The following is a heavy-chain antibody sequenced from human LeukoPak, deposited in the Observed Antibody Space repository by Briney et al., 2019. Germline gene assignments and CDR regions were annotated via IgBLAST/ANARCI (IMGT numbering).Heavy chain of an antibody. CDR2: IYYSGST. V-gene: IGHV4-39*07. J-gene: IGHJ6*03. CDR3: ARGNSRPYYMDV. Sequence: SETLSLTCTVSGGSISSSSYYWGWIRQPPGKGLEWIGGIYYSGSTYYNPSLKSRVTISIDTSKNQFSLKLSSVTAADTAVYYCARGNSRPYYMDVWGKGTTVTVSS. D-gene: IGHD6-13*01. CDR1: GGSISSSSYY.